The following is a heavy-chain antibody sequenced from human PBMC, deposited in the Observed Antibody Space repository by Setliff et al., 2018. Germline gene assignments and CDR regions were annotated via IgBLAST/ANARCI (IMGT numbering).Heavy chain of an antibody. CDR2: INPRTGVT. V-gene: IGHV1-2*02. J-gene: IGHJ6*04. Sequence: ASVKVSCKASGYSFTGHYIHWVRQAPGQGLEWTGWINPRTGVTNYAQKFQGRVTMARDTSITTVYMDLSRLRSDDTAVYYCARGTDYHGSGSYWAKDVWGEGTTVTVSS. D-gene: IGHD3-10*01. CDR3: ARGTDYHGSGSYWAKDV. CDR1: GYSFTGHY.